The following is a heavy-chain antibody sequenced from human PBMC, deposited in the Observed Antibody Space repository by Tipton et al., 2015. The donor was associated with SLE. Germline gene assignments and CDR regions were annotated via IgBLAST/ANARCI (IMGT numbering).Heavy chain of an antibody. CDR2: ISWNSGSI. CDR3: AKDRAQSGFWSGYYYFDY. Sequence: SLRLSCAASGFTFDDCAMHWVRQAPGKGLEWVSGISWNSGSIGYADSVKGRFTISRDNAKNSLYLQMNSLRAEDTALYYCAKDRAQSGFWSGYYYFDYWGQGTLVTVSS. V-gene: IGHV3-9*01. J-gene: IGHJ4*02. D-gene: IGHD3-3*01. CDR1: GFTFDDCA.